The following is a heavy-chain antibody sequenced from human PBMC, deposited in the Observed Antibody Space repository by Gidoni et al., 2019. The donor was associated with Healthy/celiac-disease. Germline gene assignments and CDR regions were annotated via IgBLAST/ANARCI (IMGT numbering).Heavy chain of an antibody. D-gene: IGHD4-17*01. V-gene: IGHV3-21*01. CDR2: ISSSSSYI. CDR1: GFTFSSYS. Sequence: EVQLVESGGGLVKPGGSLRLSCAASGFTFSSYSMNWCRQAPGKGLEWVSSISSSSSYIYYADSVKGRFTISRDNAKNSLYLQMNSLRAEDTAVYYCARDTHDYGGAHDYWGQGTLVTVSS. J-gene: IGHJ4*02. CDR3: ARDTHDYGGAHDY.